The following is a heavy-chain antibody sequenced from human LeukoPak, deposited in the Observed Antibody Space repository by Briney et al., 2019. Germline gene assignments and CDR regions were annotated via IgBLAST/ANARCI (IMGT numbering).Heavy chain of an antibody. V-gene: IGHV3-48*04. J-gene: IGHJ4*02. CDR3: ARHYDILTGYYQGLDY. D-gene: IGHD3-9*01. CDR2: VSISSGTI. CDR1: GFTFSGHN. Sequence: GGSLRLSCAASGFTFSGHNMNWVRQAPGKGLEWIAFVSISSGTIYYADSVNGRFRISRDNAKSSLDLEMNSLRAEDTAVYYCARHYDILTGYYQGLDYWGQGTLVTVSS.